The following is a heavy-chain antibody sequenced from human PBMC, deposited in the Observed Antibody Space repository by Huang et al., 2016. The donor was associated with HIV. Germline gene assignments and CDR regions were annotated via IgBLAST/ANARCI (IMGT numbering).Heavy chain of an antibody. CDR3: ATGFDVFFDF. J-gene: IGHJ4*02. CDR2: FEPEIGET. CDR1: EYTLTELF. Sequence: QVQLVQSRAEVKKPGASVKVSCKVSEYTLTELFIHWVRQPPGKGLELMGGFEPEIGETIYGQKFQGRVTMTEDTSTETAFMELSGLRPEDTAVYYCATGFDVFFDFWGQGTLVTVSS. D-gene: IGHD3-9*01. V-gene: IGHV1-24*01.